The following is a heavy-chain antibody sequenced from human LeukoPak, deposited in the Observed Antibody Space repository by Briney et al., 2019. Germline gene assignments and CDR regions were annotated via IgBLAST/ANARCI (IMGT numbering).Heavy chain of an antibody. D-gene: IGHD3-22*01. CDR3: ARDHYYDSSGYYFDY. Sequence: PSQTLSLTCTVSGGSISSGDYYWSWIRQPPGKGLEWIGYIYYSGSTYYNPSLKSRVTISVDTSKNQFSLKLSSVTAADTAVYYCARDHYYDSSGYYFDYWGQGTLVTVSS. J-gene: IGHJ4*02. V-gene: IGHV4-30-4*08. CDR2: IYYSGST. CDR1: GGSISSGDYY.